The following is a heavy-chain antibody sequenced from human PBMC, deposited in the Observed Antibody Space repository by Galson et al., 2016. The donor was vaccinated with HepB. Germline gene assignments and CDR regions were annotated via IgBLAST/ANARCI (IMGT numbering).Heavy chain of an antibody. CDR1: GGSIGSYG. CDR2: TDPIFGTP. J-gene: IGHJ4*02. Sequence: SVKVSCKASGGSIGSYGVSWVRQAPGHGLEWMGGTDPIFGTPKYAQNFRDRVTITADKSTSTAYMGVSSLKSEDTAIYYCVTDRGGRVGAAGGFDNWGQGTLVIVSS. V-gene: IGHV1-69*06. D-gene: IGHD3-16*01. CDR3: VTDRGGRVGAAGGFDN.